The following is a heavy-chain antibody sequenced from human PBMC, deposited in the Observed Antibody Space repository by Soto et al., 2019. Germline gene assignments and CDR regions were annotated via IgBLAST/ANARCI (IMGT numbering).Heavy chain of an antibody. CDR1: GYTFTSYA. CDR3: ASPSILLGWSAIGYFDY. Sequence: GASVKVSCKASGYTFTSYAMHWVRQAPGQRLEWMGWINAGNGNTKYSQKFQGRVTITRDTSASTAYMELSSLRSEDTAVYYCASPSILLGWSAIGYFDYWGQGTLVTVSS. J-gene: IGHJ4*02. V-gene: IGHV1-3*01. CDR2: INAGNGNT. D-gene: IGHD2-15*01.